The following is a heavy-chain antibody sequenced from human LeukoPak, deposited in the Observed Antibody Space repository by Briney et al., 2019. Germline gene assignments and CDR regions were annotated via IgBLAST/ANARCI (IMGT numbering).Heavy chain of an antibody. V-gene: IGHV3-7*01. D-gene: IGHD2-21*01. CDR3: ARDLHCGGDCYPLTY. Sequence: GGSLRLSCAASGFTFSTYWMTWVRQAPGKGLEWVANIKQDGSEKYYVDSVKGRFTISRDNAKNSLYLQMNSLRAEDTAVYYCARDLHCGGDCYPLTYWGQGTLVTVSS. CDR2: IKQDGSEK. J-gene: IGHJ4*02. CDR1: GFTFSTYW.